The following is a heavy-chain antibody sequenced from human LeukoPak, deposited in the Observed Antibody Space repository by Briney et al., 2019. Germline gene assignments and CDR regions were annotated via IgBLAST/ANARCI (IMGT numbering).Heavy chain of an antibody. CDR1: GGTLSSYA. J-gene: IGHJ4*02. Sequence: SVKVSCKASGGTLSSYAISWVRQAPGQGLEWMGGIIPIFGTANYAQKFQGRVTITADESTSTAYMELSSLGSEDTAVYYCARSRYSSGWYFGSSFDYWGQGTLVTVSS. D-gene: IGHD6-19*01. CDR2: IIPIFGTA. CDR3: ARSRYSSGWYFGSSFDY. V-gene: IGHV1-69*13.